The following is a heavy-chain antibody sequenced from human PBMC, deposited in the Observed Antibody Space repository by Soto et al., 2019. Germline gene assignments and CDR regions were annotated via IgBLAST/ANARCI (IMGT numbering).Heavy chain of an antibody. CDR3: AREEYGSGSYYDY. CDR2: ISSSSYI. J-gene: IGHJ4*02. D-gene: IGHD3-10*01. V-gene: IGHV3-21*01. Sequence: GGSLRLSCAASGFTFSSYSMNWVRQAPGKGLEWVSSISSSSYIYYADSVKGRFTISRDNAKNSLYLQMNSLRAEDTAVYYCAREEYGSGSYYDYWGQGTLVTVSS. CDR1: GFTFSSYS.